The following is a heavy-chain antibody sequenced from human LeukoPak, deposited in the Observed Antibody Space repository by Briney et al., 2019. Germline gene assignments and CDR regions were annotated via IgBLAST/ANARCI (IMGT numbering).Heavy chain of an antibody. V-gene: IGHV3-7*05. CDR3: ARLNWWRSSWSFDS. CDR1: GLTFISYW. J-gene: IGHJ4*02. CDR2: IRQDGSET. Sequence: PGGSLRLSCVASGLTFISYWMSWVRQAPGKGLEWVGNIRQDGSETYYVDSVKGRFTISRDNAKNSLYLQRNSLRAEDTAVYYCARLNWWRSSWSFDSWGQGTLVTVSS. D-gene: IGHD6-13*01.